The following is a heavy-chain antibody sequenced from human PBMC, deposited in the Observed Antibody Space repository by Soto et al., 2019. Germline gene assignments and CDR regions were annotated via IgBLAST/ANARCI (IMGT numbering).Heavy chain of an antibody. CDR2: VIPIFDVT. V-gene: IGHV1-69*02. J-gene: IGHJ4*02. CDR1: GGTFSIYT. CDR3: ARDRDNSNWPNFDY. D-gene: IGHD6-13*01. Sequence: QVQLVQSGSEVKKPGSSVKVSCKASGGTFSIYTISWVRQAPGQGLEWMGRVIPIFDVTSYAQRFQGRVTITADKSTPTAYMELSSLRSEDTAVYYCARDRDNSNWPNFDYWGQGTLVTVSS.